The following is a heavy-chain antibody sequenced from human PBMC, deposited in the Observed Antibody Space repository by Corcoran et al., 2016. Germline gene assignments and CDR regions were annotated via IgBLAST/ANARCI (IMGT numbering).Heavy chain of an antibody. D-gene: IGHD4-17*01. CDR2: ISYDGSNK. V-gene: IGHV3-30*18. CDR1: GFTFSSYG. Sequence: QVQLVESGGGEVQPGSSLRLSCAASGFTFSSYGMHWVRKAPGKGLEWVAVISYDGSNKYYADSVKGLFTISRDNSKNSLYLQMNSLGAEDTAVYYCAKGSGYGDYFDYWGQGTLVTVSS. CDR3: AKGSGYGDYFDY. J-gene: IGHJ4*02.